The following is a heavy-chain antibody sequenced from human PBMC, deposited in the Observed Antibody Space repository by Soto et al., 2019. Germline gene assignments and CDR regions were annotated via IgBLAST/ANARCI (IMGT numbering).Heavy chain of an antibody. Sequence: EVQLVESGGGLVQPGGSLRLSCAASGFTFNNYWMHWVRQAPGKGLMWVSRINPDGSRTTYADSVKGRFAISRENAKNTLYLQMNSLRAEDTAVYYCARVKLGSYDWFDPWCQGTLVTVSS. CDR2: INPDGSRT. D-gene: IGHD3-16*01. CDR1: GFTFNNYW. V-gene: IGHV3-74*01. CDR3: ARVKLGSYDWFDP. J-gene: IGHJ5*02.